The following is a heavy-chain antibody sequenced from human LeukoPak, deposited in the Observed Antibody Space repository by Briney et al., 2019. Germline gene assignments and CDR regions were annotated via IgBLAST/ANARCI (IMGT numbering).Heavy chain of an antibody. V-gene: IGHV3-30*18. CDR2: ISYDGSNK. D-gene: IGHD2-2*01. J-gene: IGHJ4*02. Sequence: GGFLRLSCAASGFTFSSYGMHWVRQAPGKGLEWVAVISYDGSNKYYADSVKGRFTISRDNSKNTLYLQMNSLRAEDTAVYYCAKENCSSTSCYLDGYSSSWVYWGQGTLVTVSS. CDR1: GFTFSSYG. CDR3: AKENCSSTSCYLDGYSSSWVY.